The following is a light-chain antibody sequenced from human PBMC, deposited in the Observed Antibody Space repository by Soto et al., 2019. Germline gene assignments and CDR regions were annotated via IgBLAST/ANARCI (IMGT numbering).Light chain of an antibody. V-gene: IGLV2-23*01. CDR1: SSDVGNYNL. J-gene: IGLJ3*02. Sequence: QSALTQPASVSGSPGQSITISCTGTSSDVGNYNLVSWYQQHPGKAPELMIYEGNERPSGVSSRFSGSKSGNTASLTISGLQAEDEADYYCCSYTSSSTWVFGGGTKVTVL. CDR3: CSYTSSSTWV. CDR2: EGN.